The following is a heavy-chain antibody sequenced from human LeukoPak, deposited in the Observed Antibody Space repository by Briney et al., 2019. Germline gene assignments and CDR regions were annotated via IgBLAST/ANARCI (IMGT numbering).Heavy chain of an antibody. J-gene: IGHJ4*02. CDR2: IYARDSDT. Sequence: GESLKISCKGSGYSFTTYWIGWVRQMPGKGLEWMGVIYARDSDTRYSPSFQGQVTISADKTISTAYLQWSSLKASDTAMYYCARSYISSSPFDYWGQGTLVTVSS. D-gene: IGHD6-6*01. CDR1: GYSFTTYW. V-gene: IGHV5-51*01. CDR3: ARSYISSSPFDY.